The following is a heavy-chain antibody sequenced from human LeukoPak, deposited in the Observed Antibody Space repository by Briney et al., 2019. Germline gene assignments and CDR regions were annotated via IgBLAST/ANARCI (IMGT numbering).Heavy chain of an antibody. V-gene: IGHV1-8*01. CDR1: GYTFTSYD. J-gene: IGHJ4*02. CDR3: ARGPRLLYQLLWD. Sequence: ASVKVSCKASGYTFTSYDINWVRQATGQGLEWMGWMSPNSGNTGYAQKFQGRVTMTRNTSISTAYMELSSLRSEDTAVYYCARGPRLLYQLLWDWGQGTLVTVSS. D-gene: IGHD2-2*01. CDR2: MSPNSGNT.